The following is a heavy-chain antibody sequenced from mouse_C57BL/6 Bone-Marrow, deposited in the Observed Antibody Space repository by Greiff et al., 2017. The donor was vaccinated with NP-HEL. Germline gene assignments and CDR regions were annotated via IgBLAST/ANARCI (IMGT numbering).Heavy chain of an antibody. V-gene: IGHV1-26*01. CDR2: INPNNGGT. CDR1: GYTFTDYY. CDR3: ANMVTNYFDY. D-gene: IGHD2-2*01. J-gene: IGHJ2*01. Sequence: EVQLQQSGPELVKPGASVKISCKASGYTFTDYYMNWVKQSHGKSLEWIGDINPNNGGTSYNQKFKGKATLTVDKSSSTAYMELRSLTSEDSAVYYCANMVTNYFDYWGQGTTLTVSS.